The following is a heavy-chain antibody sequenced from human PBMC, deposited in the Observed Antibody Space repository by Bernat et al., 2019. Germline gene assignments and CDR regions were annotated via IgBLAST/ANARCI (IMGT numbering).Heavy chain of an antibody. CDR2: ISGTSTYT. CDR3: ARPGASGTYYDNWFDP. Sequence: QVQLVESGGGLVKPGGSLRLSCAASGFIFSDYYMNWIRQAPGKGLEWVSYISGTSTYTNYADSVKCRFTISRDNAKNSLYLQMNSLRAEDTAVYYCARPGASGTYYDNWFDPWGQGTLVTVSS. D-gene: IGHD3-10*01. CDR1: GFIFSDYY. V-gene: IGHV3-11*06. J-gene: IGHJ5*02.